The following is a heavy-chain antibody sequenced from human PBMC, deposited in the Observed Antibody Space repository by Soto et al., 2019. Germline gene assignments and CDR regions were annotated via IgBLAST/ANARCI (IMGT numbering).Heavy chain of an antibody. V-gene: IGHV3-33*08. J-gene: IGHJ4*02. CDR1: GFTFSSYA. CDR2: IWYDGSNK. CDR3: ASEGLSVAPTCYFDY. Sequence: GGSLRLSCAASGFTFSSYAMHWARQAPGKGLEWVAVIWYDGSNKYYADSVKGRFTISRDNSKNTLYLQMNSLRAEAAAVYYGASEGLSVAPTCYFDYWGQGTLVTVSS. D-gene: IGHD1-1*01.